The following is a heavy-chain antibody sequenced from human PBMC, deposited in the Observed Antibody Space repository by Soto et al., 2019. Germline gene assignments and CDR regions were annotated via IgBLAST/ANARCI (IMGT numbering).Heavy chain of an antibody. D-gene: IGHD3-16*01. J-gene: IGHJ4*02. V-gene: IGHV4-59*01. Sequence: SETLSLTCSVSGGSMSPYFWRWSRQPPGKGLEYIGFISYTGITNYNGSLTSRVAISLDTSKNQISLKLKSVTAADTAVYYCAKSGHTFGGVVWGPGTLVTVS. CDR2: ISYTGIT. CDR1: GGSMSPYF. CDR3: AKSGHTFGGVV.